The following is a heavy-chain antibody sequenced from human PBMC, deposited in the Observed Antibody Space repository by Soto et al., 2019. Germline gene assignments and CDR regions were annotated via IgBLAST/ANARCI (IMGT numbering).Heavy chain of an antibody. CDR2: ISSSGGST. D-gene: IGHD2-21*01. J-gene: IGHJ4*02. Sequence: GGSLRLSCAASGFTFSSYAMSWVRQAPGKGLEWVSTISSSGGSTYYADSVKGRFTISRDNSKNTLYLQMNSLRAEDTAVYYCARDPYSPWYFDYWGQGTLVTVSS. V-gene: IGHV3-23*01. CDR1: GFTFSSYA. CDR3: ARDPYSPWYFDY.